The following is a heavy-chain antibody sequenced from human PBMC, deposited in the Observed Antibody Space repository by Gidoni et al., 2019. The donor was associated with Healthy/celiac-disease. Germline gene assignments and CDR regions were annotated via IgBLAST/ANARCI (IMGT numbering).Heavy chain of an antibody. CDR2: ISGSGGST. CDR3: AKLPSGSNEDWFDP. CDR1: GLPFSSYA. V-gene: IGHV3-23*01. Sequence: EVQLLESGGGLVQPGGSLRLSCAASGLPFSSYAMSWVRQAPGKGLEWVLAISGSGGSTYYADSVKGRFTISRDNSKNTLYLQMNSLRAEDTAVYYCAKLPSGSNEDWFDPWGQGTLVTVSS. J-gene: IGHJ5*02. D-gene: IGHD3-3*01.